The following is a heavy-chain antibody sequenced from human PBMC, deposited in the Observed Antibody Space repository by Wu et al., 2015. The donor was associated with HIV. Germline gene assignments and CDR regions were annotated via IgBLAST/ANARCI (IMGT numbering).Heavy chain of an antibody. CDR3: ARVSSSWPYYFDY. CDR1: GDGFTSYA. V-gene: IGHV1-69*05. Sequence: QAQLVQFGDEVKKPGSSVKVTCKASGDGFTSYAVSWVRQAPGQGLEWMGGINPLFGTTKHVQRFQDRVTFSTDESKRTVYMELSSLRSEDTAVYYCARVSSSWPYYFDYWGQGTLVTVSS. J-gene: IGHJ4*02. CDR2: INPLFGTT. D-gene: IGHD6-13*01.